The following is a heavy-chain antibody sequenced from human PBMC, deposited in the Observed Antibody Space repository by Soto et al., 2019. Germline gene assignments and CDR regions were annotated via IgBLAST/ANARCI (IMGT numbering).Heavy chain of an antibody. V-gene: IGHV3-33*01. D-gene: IGHD5-12*01. J-gene: IGHJ6*02. CDR3: ARDREKLGYSGYDLAYYYYGMDV. CDR2: IWYDGSNK. CDR1: GFTFSSYG. Sequence: QVQLVESGGGVVQPGRSLRLSCAASGFTFSSYGMHWVRQAPGKGLEWVAVIWYDGSNKYYADTVKGRFTISRDNSKNTLYLQMNSLRAEDTAVYYCARDREKLGYSGYDLAYYYYGMDVWGQGTTVTVSS.